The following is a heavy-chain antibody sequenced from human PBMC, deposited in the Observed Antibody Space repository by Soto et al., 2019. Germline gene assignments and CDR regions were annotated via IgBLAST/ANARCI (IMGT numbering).Heavy chain of an antibody. J-gene: IGHJ6*02. CDR1: GFTFSSYA. V-gene: IGHV3-23*01. CDR3: AKSRGCSGGSCYSYYYYYGMDV. D-gene: IGHD2-15*01. Sequence: EVQLLESGGLVQPGGSLRLSCAASGFTFSSYAMSWVRQAPGKGLEWVSAISGSGGSTYYADSVKGRFTISRDNSKNTLYLQMNSLRAEDTAVYYCAKSRGCSGGSCYSYYYYYGMDVWGQGTTVTVSS. CDR2: ISGSGGST.